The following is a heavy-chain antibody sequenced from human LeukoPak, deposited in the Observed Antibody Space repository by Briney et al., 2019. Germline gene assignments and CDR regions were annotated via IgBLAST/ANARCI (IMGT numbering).Heavy chain of an antibody. D-gene: IGHD2-2*02. CDR2: IYYSGST. Sequence: SETLSLTCTVSGGSISSSSYYWSWIRQPPGTGPEWIGSIYYSGSTYYNPSLKSRVTISVDTSKNQFSLKLSSVTAADTAVYYCAKTFTDCSSTSCYIDHNWFDPWGQGTLVTVSS. J-gene: IGHJ5*02. CDR1: GGSISSSSYY. V-gene: IGHV4-39*01. CDR3: AKTFTDCSSTSCYIDHNWFDP.